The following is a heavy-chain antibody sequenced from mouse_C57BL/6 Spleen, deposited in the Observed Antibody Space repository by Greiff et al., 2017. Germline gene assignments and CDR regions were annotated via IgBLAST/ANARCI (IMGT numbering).Heavy chain of an antibody. J-gene: IGHJ3*01. CDR2: ISSGGRYT. V-gene: IGHV5-6*02. D-gene: IGHD2-1*01. Sequence: EVMLVESGGDLVKPGGSLKLSCAASGFTFSSYGMSWVRQTPDKRLEWVATISSGGRYTYYPDSVKGRFTISRDNAKNTLYLQMSSLKSEDTAMYYCAREETYGNYGGFAYWGQGTLVTVSA. CDR1: GFTFSSYG. CDR3: AREETYGNYGGFAY.